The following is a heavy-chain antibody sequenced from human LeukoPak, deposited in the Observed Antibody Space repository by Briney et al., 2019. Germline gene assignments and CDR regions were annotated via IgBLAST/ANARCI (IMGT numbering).Heavy chain of an antibody. J-gene: IGHJ6*02. D-gene: IGHD3-9*01. Sequence: PSETLSLTCTVSGGSINTYYWSWLRQPPGKGLEWIGYISYSGSTNYNPSLKSRVTISVDMSKNQFSLKLSSVTAADTAVYYCARHVTISPDHYYYGMDVWGQGTTVTVSS. V-gene: IGHV4-59*08. CDR1: GGSINTYY. CDR3: ARHVTISPDHYYYGMDV. CDR2: ISYSGST.